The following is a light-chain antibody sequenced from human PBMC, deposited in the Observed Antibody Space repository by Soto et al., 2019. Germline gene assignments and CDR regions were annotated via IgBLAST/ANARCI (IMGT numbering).Light chain of an antibody. CDR1: SSDIGGYNY. CDR2: DVS. Sequence: QSALTQPRSVSGSPGQSVTISCTGTSSDIGGYNYVSWYQQRPGKAPKLVIYDVSKRPSGVPDRFSGSKSGNTASLTISGLQAEDEADYYCCSYAGSYTFVVFGGGTKLTVL. V-gene: IGLV2-11*01. J-gene: IGLJ2*01. CDR3: CSYAGSYTFVV.